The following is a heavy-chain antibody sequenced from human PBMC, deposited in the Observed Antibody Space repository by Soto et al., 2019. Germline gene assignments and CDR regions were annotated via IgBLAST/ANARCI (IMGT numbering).Heavy chain of an antibody. J-gene: IGHJ6*02. V-gene: IGHV5-51*01. CDR1: GYSFTSYW. Sequence: GESLKISCKGSGYSFTSYWIGWVRQMPGKGLEWMGIIYPGDSDTGYSPTFQGQVTISADKSISTAYLQWSSLKASDTAMYYCARQTVGATTDYCYYYGMDVWGQGTTVTVSS. D-gene: IGHD1-26*01. CDR3: ARQTVGATTDYCYYYGMDV. CDR2: IYPGDSDT.